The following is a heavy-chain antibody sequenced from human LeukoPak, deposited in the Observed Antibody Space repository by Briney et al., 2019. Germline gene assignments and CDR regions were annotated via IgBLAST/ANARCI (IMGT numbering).Heavy chain of an antibody. CDR3: ARHDKGYYYDSSGYHNAGDY. J-gene: IGHJ4*02. CDR2: ISTSSSYI. D-gene: IGHD3-22*01. Sequence: GGSLRLSCAASGFTFNTYTMNWVRQAPGKGLEWVSSISTSSSYIYYADSVKGRFTISRANAKYSLYLQMNSLKASDTAMYYCARHDKGYYYDSSGYHNAGDYWGQGTLVTVSS. CDR1: GFTFNTYT. V-gene: IGHV3-21*04.